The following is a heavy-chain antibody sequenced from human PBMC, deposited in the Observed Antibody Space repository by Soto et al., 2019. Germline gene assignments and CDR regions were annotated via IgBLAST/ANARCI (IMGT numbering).Heavy chain of an antibody. CDR2: IGIGSSTK. CDR1: GVTFRNYG. CDR3: ARDQLYYNDISGRPLNAFDV. V-gene: IGHV3-48*01. Sequence: HPGGSLRLSCAASGVTFRNYGMNWVRQAPGKGLEWVSYIGIGSSTKYYADSVKGRFTISRDNAKNSLYLQMNSLRAEDTAVYYCARDQLYYNDISGRPLNAFDVWGQGTMVTVSS. J-gene: IGHJ3*01. D-gene: IGHD3-22*01.